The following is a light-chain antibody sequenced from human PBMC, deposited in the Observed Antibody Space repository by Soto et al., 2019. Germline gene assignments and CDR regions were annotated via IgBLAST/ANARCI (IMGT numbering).Light chain of an antibody. J-gene: IGLJ1*01. V-gene: IGLV2-23*01. CDR2: EGN. CDR1: SSNVGSYKL. Sequence: QSVLTQPASVSGCPGQSITISCTGTSSNVGSYKLVSWYQQHPGKAPKLMIFEGNKRPSGVSNRFSGSKSGNTTSLTISGLKVEDEADYYCYSSGGSPTYVFGTGTKGTVL. CDR3: YSSGGSPTYV.